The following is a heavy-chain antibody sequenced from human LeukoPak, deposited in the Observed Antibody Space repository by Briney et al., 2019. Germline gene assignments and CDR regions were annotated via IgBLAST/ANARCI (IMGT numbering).Heavy chain of an antibody. D-gene: IGHD2-15*01. Sequence: GASVKVSCKASGYTFTSYYMHWVRQAPGQGLEWMGIINPSGGSTSYAQKFQGRVTMTRDTSTSTVYMELSSLRSEDTAVYYCARVQGIVVVVAADYFDYWGQGTLVTVSS. V-gene: IGHV1-46*01. CDR1: GYTFTSYY. CDR3: ARVQGIVVVVAADYFDY. J-gene: IGHJ4*02. CDR2: INPSGGST.